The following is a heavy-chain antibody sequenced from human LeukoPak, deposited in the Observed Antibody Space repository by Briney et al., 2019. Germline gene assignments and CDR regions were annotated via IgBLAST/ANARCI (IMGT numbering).Heavy chain of an antibody. V-gene: IGHV4-61*10. CDR1: GGSIGRGSYY. CDR3: VRGFDYGFYD. J-gene: IGHJ4*02. CDR2: IYYSGST. Sequence: PSETLSLTCTVSGGSIGRGSYYWSWIRQPAGKGLEWIGYIYYSGSTNYNPSLKSRVTISVDTSKNQFFLNLTSVTAADTAVYYCVRGFDYGFYDWGQGTLVTVSS. D-gene: IGHD4-17*01.